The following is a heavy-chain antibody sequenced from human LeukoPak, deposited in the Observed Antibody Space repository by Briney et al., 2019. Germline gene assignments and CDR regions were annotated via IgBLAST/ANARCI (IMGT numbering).Heavy chain of an antibody. D-gene: IGHD1-26*01. V-gene: IGHV3-7*01. CDR3: ARDVGGSLDY. J-gene: IGHJ4*02. CDR2: IKGDESAR. CDR1: GFSFSTYW. Sequence: GGSLRLSCAATGFSFSTYWMAWVRQAPGKGLEWVANIKGDESARHHADSVKGRFTISRDNAQRSVYLQMSRLRGEDTGVYYCARDVGGSLDYWGQGTLVTVSS.